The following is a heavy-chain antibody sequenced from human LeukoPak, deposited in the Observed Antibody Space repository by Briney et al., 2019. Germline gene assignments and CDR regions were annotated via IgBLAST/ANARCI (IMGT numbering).Heavy chain of an antibody. CDR2: IYYSGST. Sequence: SETLSLTCTVSGGSISSYYWSWIRQPPGKGLEWIGYIYYSGSTNYNPSPKSRVTISVDTSKNQFSLKLSSVTAADTAVYYCARARQYYDILTGYYSGYYFDYWGQGTLVTVSS. CDR1: GGSISSYY. CDR3: ARARQYYDILTGYYSGYYFDY. J-gene: IGHJ4*02. V-gene: IGHV4-59*01. D-gene: IGHD3-9*01.